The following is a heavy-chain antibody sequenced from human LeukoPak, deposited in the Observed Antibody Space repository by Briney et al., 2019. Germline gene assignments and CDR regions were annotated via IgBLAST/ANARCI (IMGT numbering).Heavy chain of an antibody. CDR2: IIPIFGTA. CDR3: SKLLAYYYYMDV. J-gene: IGHJ6*03. V-gene: IGHV1-69*13. Sequence: SVKVSCKASGGTFSSYAISWVRQAPGQGLEWMGGIIPIFGTANYARKFQGRVTITADESTSTAYMELSGPKSEDTAVHYRSKLLAYYYYMDVWGKGTTVTVCS. CDR1: GGTFSSYA. D-gene: IGHD1-1*01.